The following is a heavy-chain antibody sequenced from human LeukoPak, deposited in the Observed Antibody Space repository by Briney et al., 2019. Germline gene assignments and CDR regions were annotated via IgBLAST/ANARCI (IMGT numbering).Heavy chain of an antibody. V-gene: IGHV4-59*08. D-gene: IGHD1-1*01. Sequence: SETLSLTCAVSDGSISDYYWSWIRQPPGKGLEWIAYIYSSGNANYNPSFKSRVTISVDTSKNQFSLKLTSVAAADTAIYYCARQPSGTAAFDIWGQGTMVIVSS. CDR3: ARQPSGTAAFDI. CDR1: DGSISDYY. J-gene: IGHJ3*02. CDR2: IYSSGNA.